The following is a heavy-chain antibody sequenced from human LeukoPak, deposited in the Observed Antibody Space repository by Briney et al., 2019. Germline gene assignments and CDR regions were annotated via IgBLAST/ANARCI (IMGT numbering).Heavy chain of an antibody. CDR1: GFTFNNAW. V-gene: IGHV3-15*01. D-gene: IGHD6-19*01. CDR2: IKSKTDGGTT. CDR3: AKGNDLAQWVVFES. Sequence: GGSLRLSCAASGFTFNNAWMSWVRQAPGKGLEWVGRIKSKTDGGTTDYAAPLKDRFTISRDDSKNTLYLQMNSLRADDTALYYCAKGNDLAQWVVFESWGQGTLVTVSS. J-gene: IGHJ4*02.